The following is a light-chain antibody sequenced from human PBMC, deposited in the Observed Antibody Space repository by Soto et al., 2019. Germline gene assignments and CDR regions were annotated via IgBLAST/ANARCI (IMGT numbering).Light chain of an antibody. Sequence: QSVLTQPPSVSAAPGQKVTISCSGSSYNIGNNYVSWYQQLPGTAPKLLIYDNNKRPPGIPDRFSGSKSGTSATLGITGLQTGDEADYYCGTWDSSLSAGVFGTGTKLTVL. CDR3: GTWDSSLSAGV. CDR1: SYNIGNNY. V-gene: IGLV1-51*01. J-gene: IGLJ1*01. CDR2: DNN.